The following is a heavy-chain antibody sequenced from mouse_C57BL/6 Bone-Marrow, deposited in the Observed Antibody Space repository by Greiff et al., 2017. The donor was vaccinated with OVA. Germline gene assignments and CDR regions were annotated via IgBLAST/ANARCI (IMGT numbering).Heavy chain of an antibody. CDR3: TTLSRGYAMDY. D-gene: IGHD3-1*01. J-gene: IGHJ4*01. CDR1: GFNIKDDY. V-gene: IGHV14-4*01. CDR2: IDPENGDT. Sequence: EVKLVESGAELVRPGASVKLSCTASGFNIKDDYMHWVKQRPEQGLEWIGWIDPENGDTEYASKFQGKATITADTSSNTAYLQLSSLTSEDTAVYYCTTLSRGYAMDYWGQGTSVTVSS.